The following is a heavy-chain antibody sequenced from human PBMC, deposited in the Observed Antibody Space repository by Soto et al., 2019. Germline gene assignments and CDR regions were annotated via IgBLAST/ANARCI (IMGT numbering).Heavy chain of an antibody. CDR1: GYTFTSYG. D-gene: IGHD6-19*01. J-gene: IGHJ4*02. Sequence: ASVKVSCKASGYTFTSYGISWVRQAPGQGLEWMGWISAYNGNTNYAQKLQGRVTMTTDTSTSTAYLELRSLRSDDTAVYYCARPRYSSGWYGDFGIDYWGQGTLVTVSS. CDR3: ARPRYSSGWYGDFGIDY. V-gene: IGHV1-18*01. CDR2: ISAYNGNT.